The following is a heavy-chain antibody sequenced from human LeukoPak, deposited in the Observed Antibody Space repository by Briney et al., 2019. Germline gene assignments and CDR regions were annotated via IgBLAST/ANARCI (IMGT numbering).Heavy chain of an antibody. CDR2: ISSNGGST. Sequence: GGSLRLSCAASGFTFSSYAMHWVRQAPGKGLEYVSAISSNGGSTYYANSVKGRFTISRDNSKNTLYLQMGSLRAEDTAVYYCARGDVWYSGSYIDYWGQGTLVTVSS. CDR1: GFTFSSYA. D-gene: IGHD1-26*01. V-gene: IGHV3-64*01. CDR3: ARGDVWYSGSYIDY. J-gene: IGHJ4*02.